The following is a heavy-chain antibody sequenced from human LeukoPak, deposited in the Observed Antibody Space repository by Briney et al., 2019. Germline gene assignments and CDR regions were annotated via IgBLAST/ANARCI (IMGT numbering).Heavy chain of an antibody. D-gene: IGHD6-13*01. CDR2: IWHDGSNS. V-gene: IGHV3-33*01. CDR1: GFSFSNFG. Sequence: SGRSLRLSCAASGFSFSNFGMHWVRQAPGKGLERVAIIWHDGSNSYYADSVKGRFTLSRDNSKNTLYLQMDSLRVEDTALYYCVRGEYSSSWHSEYFQHWGQGTLVTVSS. CDR3: VRGEYSSSWHSEYFQH. J-gene: IGHJ1*01.